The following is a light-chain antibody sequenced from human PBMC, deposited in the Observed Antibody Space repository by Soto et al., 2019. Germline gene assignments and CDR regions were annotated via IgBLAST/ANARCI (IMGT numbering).Light chain of an antibody. CDR1: SSDVGEYNY. Sequence: QSALTQPASMSGSPGQSITISCTGTSSDVGEYNYVSWYQQHPGKAPKVIIYDVSNRPSGVSNRFSGSKSGNTASLTISGLQAEDEADYHCSSYTGSSTLVFGGGTKVTVL. CDR3: SSYTGSSTLV. CDR2: DVS. J-gene: IGLJ2*01. V-gene: IGLV2-14*01.